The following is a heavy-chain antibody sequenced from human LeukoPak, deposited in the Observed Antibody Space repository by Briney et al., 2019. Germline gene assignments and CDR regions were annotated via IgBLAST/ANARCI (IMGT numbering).Heavy chain of an antibody. CDR2: IYYSGST. CDR1: GGSISSSSYY. D-gene: IGHD3-10*01. Sequence: PSETLSLTCTVSGGSISSSSYYWGWIRQPPGKGLEWIGSIYYSGSTYYNPSLKSRVTISVDTSKNQFSLKLSSVTAADTAVYYCASYQTHYYGSPYFDYWGQGTLVTVSS. V-gene: IGHV4-39*07. J-gene: IGHJ4*02. CDR3: ASYQTHYYGSPYFDY.